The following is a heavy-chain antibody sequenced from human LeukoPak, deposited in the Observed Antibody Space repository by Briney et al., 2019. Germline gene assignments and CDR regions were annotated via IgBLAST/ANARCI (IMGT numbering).Heavy chain of an antibody. D-gene: IGHD2-2*01. V-gene: IGHV3-30*03. J-gene: IGHJ4*02. CDR2: ISYDGSIK. CDR3: ARGLVVVPAVSDY. Sequence: GGSLRLSCAASGFTFSSYGMHWVRQAPGKGLEWVAVISYDGSIKYYADSVKGRFTISRDNSKNTLYLQMNSLRVEDTAVYYCARGLVVVPAVSDYWGQGTLVTVSS. CDR1: GFTFSSYG.